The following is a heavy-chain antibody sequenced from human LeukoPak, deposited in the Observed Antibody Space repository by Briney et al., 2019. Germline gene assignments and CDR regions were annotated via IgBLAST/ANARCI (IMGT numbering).Heavy chain of an antibody. Sequence: SETLSLTCTVSGGSISSYYWSWIRQPPGKGLEWIGYIYYSGSTNYNPSLKSRVTISVDTSKNQFSLKLSSVTAEDTAVYYCARGIGYCSGGSCSDLYYYYMDVWGKGTTVTVSS. J-gene: IGHJ6*03. CDR2: IYYSGST. V-gene: IGHV4-59*01. CDR3: ARGIGYCSGGSCSDLYYYYMDV. CDR1: GGSISSYY. D-gene: IGHD2-15*01.